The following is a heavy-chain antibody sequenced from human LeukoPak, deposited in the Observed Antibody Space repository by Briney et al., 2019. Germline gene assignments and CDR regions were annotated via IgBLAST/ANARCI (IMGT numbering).Heavy chain of an antibody. V-gene: IGHV3-66*01. J-gene: IGHJ4*02. CDR2: IYPGGST. CDR3: ARISITLVRGVMPADY. Sequence: GGSLRLSCAASGFTVSSNYMNWVRQAPGKGLEWVSVIYPGGSTYYADSVKGRFTISTDNSKNTLYLQMNSLRAEDTAIYYCARISITLVRGVMPADYWGQGTLVTVSS. D-gene: IGHD3-10*01. CDR1: GFTVSSNY.